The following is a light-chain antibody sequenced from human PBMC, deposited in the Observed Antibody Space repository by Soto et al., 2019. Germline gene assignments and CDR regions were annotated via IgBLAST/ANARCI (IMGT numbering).Light chain of an antibody. J-gene: IGKJ1*01. CDR3: QQRLNWPPG. Sequence: EIFLTQSPDTLSLSPGERATLTCRASQSVTNYIAWYHQRPGQPPRLLIYDASNMATGVPARFSGTRSETDFTLTISGVEPADSGLYYCQQRLNWPPGFGQGTKVEIK. CDR2: DAS. CDR1: QSVTNY. V-gene: IGKV3-11*01.